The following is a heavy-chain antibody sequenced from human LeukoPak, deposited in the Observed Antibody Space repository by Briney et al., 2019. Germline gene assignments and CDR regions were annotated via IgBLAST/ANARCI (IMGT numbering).Heavy chain of an antibody. CDR2: IYLGDSDT. D-gene: IGHD2-2*01. CDR1: GYIFTNYW. Sequence: GESLKISCKGSGYIFTNYWIGWVGRLPGKGLAWMGMIYLGDSDTIYSPSFQGQVTISADKSITTAHLQWSSLKPSDTAMYYCARLGAIVVVPDAMPDWYCDLWGRGTLVTVSS. CDR3: ARLGAIVVVPDAMPDWYCDL. V-gene: IGHV5-51*01. J-gene: IGHJ2*01.